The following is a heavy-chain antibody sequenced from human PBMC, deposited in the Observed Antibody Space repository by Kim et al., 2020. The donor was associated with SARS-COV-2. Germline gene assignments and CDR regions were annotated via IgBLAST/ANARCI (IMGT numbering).Heavy chain of an antibody. CDR3: ARGFDY. J-gene: IGHJ4*02. Sequence: YDSGSTNCNPSLKSRGTMSVDTSKHQFSLKLSALTAADTAVDYCARGFDYWGQGTLVTVSS. V-gene: IGHV4-59*09. CDR2: YDSGST.